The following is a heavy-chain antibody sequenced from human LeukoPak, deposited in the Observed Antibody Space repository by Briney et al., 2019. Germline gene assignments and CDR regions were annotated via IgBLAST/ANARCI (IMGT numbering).Heavy chain of an antibody. CDR3: AKRWGRIVVVPAAIYFDY. Sequence: GGSLRLSCAASGFTFSSYAMSWVRQAPGKGLEWVSAISGSGGSTYYADSVKGRFTISRDNSKNTLYLQMNSLRAEDTAVYYCAKRWGRIVVVPAAIYFDYWGQGALVTVSS. CDR2: ISGSGGST. V-gene: IGHV3-23*01. CDR1: GFTFSSYA. J-gene: IGHJ4*02. D-gene: IGHD2-2*01.